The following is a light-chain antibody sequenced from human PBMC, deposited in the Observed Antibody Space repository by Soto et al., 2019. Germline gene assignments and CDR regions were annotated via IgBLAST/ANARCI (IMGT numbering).Light chain of an antibody. CDR2: AAS. CDR3: QQSYSTPPT. V-gene: IGKV1-39*01. CDR1: QSISNH. J-gene: IGKJ1*01. Sequence: DIQMTQSPSSLCASVEGRFVITCRASQSISNHLNWYEQKPGQAPKVLXFAASSLQSGVPSRFSGSRSGPDFTLTISSLQPEDFETCYCQQSYSTPPTFGQGTKVDIK.